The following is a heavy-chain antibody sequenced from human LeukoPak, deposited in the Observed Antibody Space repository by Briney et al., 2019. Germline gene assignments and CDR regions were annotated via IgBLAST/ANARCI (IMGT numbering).Heavy chain of an antibody. CDR2: IWSDGTNK. Sequence: GGSLTLSCAASTFTFSHYGMHWVRQARGGGLQWVAVIWSDGTNKYCADSVKGRYTISSDNSNKMVYLQMNSPRADDTGVYYCAKDAQRGFDYSNSLEYWGQGALVIVSS. CDR1: TFTFSHYG. J-gene: IGHJ4*02. D-gene: IGHD4-11*01. V-gene: IGHV3-33*06. CDR3: AKDAQRGFDYSNSLEY.